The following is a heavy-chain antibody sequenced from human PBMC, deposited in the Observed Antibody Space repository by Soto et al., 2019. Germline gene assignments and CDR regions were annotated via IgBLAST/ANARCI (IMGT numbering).Heavy chain of an antibody. CDR2: IDLADSQN. J-gene: IGHJ5*02. CDR3: ARLTFGVVTAFGYFDA. CDR1: PYALTSPW. D-gene: IGHD3-3*01. V-gene: IGHV5-10-1*04. Sequence: VESLKISCKGPPYALTSPWSTWVRLIPWKGLEWIGNIDLADSQNHYSPYFQGQVTISADKYISTAFLQWASLRPSDTAIYYCARLTFGVVTAFGYFDAWGLETLVTASS.